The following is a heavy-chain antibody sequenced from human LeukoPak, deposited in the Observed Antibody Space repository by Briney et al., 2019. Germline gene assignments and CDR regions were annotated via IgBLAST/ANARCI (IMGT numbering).Heavy chain of an antibody. CDR2: IYISGSGST. CDR1: GGSISSYY. J-gene: IGHJ6*03. CDR3: AKDFSSASYTYYYYYMDV. V-gene: IGHV4-4*07. Sequence: SETLSLTCTVSGGSISSYYWSWIRQPAGKGLEWIGRIYISGSGSTNYNPSLKSRVTISVDTSKNQFSLKLSSVTAADTAIYYCAKDFSSASYTYYYYYMDVWGKGTTVTVSS. D-gene: IGHD6-25*01.